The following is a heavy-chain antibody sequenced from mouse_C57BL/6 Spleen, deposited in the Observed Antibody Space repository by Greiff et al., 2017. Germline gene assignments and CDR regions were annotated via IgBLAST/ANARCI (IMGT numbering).Heavy chain of an antibody. CDR2: IDPSDSGT. V-gene: IGHV1-52*01. D-gene: IGHD2-13*01. CDR3: AWSDSYYAMDY. J-gene: IGHJ4*01. CDR1: GYTFTSYW. Sequence: VQLQQPGAELVRPGSSVKLSCKASGYTFTSYWMPWVKQRPIQGLEWIGNIDPSDSGTNYNQKFKNKATLTVDTSSSTAYMQLSSLTSEDSAVYYGAWSDSYYAMDYWGQGTSVTVSS.